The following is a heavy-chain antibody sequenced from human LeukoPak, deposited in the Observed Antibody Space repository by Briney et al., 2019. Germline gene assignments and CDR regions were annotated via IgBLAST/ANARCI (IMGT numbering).Heavy chain of an antibody. Sequence: GASVKVSCKASGYTFTSYDINWVRQATGQGLEWMGWISAYNGNTNYAQKLQGRATMTTDTSTSTAYMELRSLRSDDTAVYYCARDFDGSGYDFSAPYFDYWGQGTLVTVSS. J-gene: IGHJ4*02. V-gene: IGHV1-18*01. CDR3: ARDFDGSGYDFSAPYFDY. CDR1: GYTFTSYD. CDR2: ISAYNGNT. D-gene: IGHD5-12*01.